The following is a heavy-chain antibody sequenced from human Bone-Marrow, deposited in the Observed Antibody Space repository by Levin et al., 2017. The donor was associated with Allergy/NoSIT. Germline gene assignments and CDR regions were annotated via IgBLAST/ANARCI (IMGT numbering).Heavy chain of an antibody. CDR2: FDPEDGET. D-gene: IGHD2-2*01. CDR1: GYTLTELS. CDR3: ATVHCSSTSCYRWDY. Sequence: ASVKVSCKVSGYTLTELSMHWVRQAPGKGLEWMGGFDPEDGETIYAQKFQGRVTMTEDTSTDTAYMELSSLRSEDTAVYYCATVHCSSTSCYRWDYWGQGTLVTVSS. J-gene: IGHJ4*02. V-gene: IGHV1-24*01.